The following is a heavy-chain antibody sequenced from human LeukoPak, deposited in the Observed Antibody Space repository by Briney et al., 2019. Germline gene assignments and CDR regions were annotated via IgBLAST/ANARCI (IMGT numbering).Heavy chain of an antibody. CDR2: VNSDGTST. CDR1: GFTFSSYW. J-gene: IGHJ6*03. Sequence: PGGSLILSCAASGFTFSSYWMHWVRQVPGKGLVWVSRVNSDGTSTTYADSVKGRFTISRDNAKNTLYLQMNSLRAEDTAVYYCARSAPAGYSYYYYYMDVWGKGTTVTISS. CDR3: ARSAPAGYSYYYYYMDV. D-gene: IGHD6-13*01. V-gene: IGHV3-74*01.